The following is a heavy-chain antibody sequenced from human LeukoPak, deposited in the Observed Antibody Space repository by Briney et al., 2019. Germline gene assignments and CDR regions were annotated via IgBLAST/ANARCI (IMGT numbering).Heavy chain of an antibody. J-gene: IGHJ5*02. V-gene: IGHV1-2*02. CDR3: ARTPDYSVTT. Sequence: ASVKASCKVSGYTFTAYYMNWVRQAPGQGLEWMGRIDPNSGGTIYVHKFQGRVAMTRDTSISTAYMELSRLTSDDTAVYYCARTPDYSVTTWGQGTLVTVSS. D-gene: IGHD4-11*01. CDR1: GYTFTAYY. CDR2: IDPNSGGT.